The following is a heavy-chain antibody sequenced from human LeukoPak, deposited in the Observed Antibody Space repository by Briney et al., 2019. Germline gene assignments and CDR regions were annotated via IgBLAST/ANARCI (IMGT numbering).Heavy chain of an antibody. CDR3: ARASSYDYVWGSYRYKEIFDY. J-gene: IGHJ4*02. V-gene: IGHV1-8*01. CDR2: MNPNSGNT. D-gene: IGHD3-16*02. CDR1: GYTFTIYD. Sequence: ASVTVSCTTSGYTFTIYDINWVRQATGQGLEWMGWMNPNSGNTGYAQKFQGRVTMTRNTSISTAYMELSSLRSEDTAVYYCARASSYDYVWGSYRYKEIFDYWGQGTLVTVSS.